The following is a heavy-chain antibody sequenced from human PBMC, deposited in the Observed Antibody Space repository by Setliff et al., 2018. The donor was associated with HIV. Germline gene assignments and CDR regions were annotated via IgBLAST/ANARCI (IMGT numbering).Heavy chain of an antibody. CDR3: ARVAGGYYFDY. J-gene: IGHJ4*02. CDR2: IVLMSGTA. Sequence: SVKVSCKASGDTFSNYVLSWVRQAPGQGLEWMGGIVLMSGTADYAQKFHGRVTITADKSTSTAYMELSSLRSEDTAVYYCARVAGGYYFDYWGQGTLVTVSS. CDR1: GDTFSNYV. V-gene: IGHV1-69*06.